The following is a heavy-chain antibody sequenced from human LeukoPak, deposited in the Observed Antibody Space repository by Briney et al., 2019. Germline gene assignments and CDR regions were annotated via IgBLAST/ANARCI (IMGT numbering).Heavy chain of an antibody. D-gene: IGHD3-10*01. CDR1: GGSFSGYY. J-gene: IGHJ4*02. CDR2: INHSGST. V-gene: IGHV4-34*01. Sequence: SETLSLTCAVYGGSFSGYYWSWIRQPPGKGLEWIGEINHSGSTNYNPSLKSRVTISVDTSKNQFSLKLSSVTAADTAVYYCAAENYYGSGSYYRGGYWGQGTLVTVSS. CDR3: AAENYYGSGSYYRGGY.